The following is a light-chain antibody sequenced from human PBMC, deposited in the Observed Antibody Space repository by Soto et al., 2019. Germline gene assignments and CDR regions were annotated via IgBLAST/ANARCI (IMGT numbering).Light chain of an antibody. CDR3: SSYTSDSSYV. CDR2: AVS. V-gene: IGLV2-14*01. Sequence: QSVLTQPASVSGSPGQSITISCTGTSSDVGLYDYVSWYQQHPGKAPQLMIYAVSNRPSGVSNRFSASKSGNTASLFISGLQAEDEADYYCSSYTSDSSYVFGSETKVTVL. J-gene: IGLJ1*01. CDR1: SSDVGLYDY.